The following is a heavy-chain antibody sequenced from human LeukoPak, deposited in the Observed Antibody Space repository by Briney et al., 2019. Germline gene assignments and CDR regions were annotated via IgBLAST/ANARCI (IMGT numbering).Heavy chain of an antibody. CDR2: ISGCGGST. CDR1: LFTLSSFA. V-gene: IGHV3-23*01. D-gene: IGHD3-10*01. Sequence: GGCLSLSRAASLFTLSSFAMSWVGQAPGKELAGVCAISGCGGSTYYADSVKGRFTISRDNSKNPLYLQMNSLRAEDTAVYYCAKGKTMVRGINWFDPWGQGTLVTVSS. J-gene: IGHJ5*02. CDR3: AKGKTMVRGINWFDP.